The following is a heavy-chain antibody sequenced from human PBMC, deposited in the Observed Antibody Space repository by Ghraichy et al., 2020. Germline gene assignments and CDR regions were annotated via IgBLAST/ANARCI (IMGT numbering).Heavy chain of an antibody. CDR2: ISAYNGNT. CDR3: ARDRRFLEWLPRNYGMDV. V-gene: IGHV1-18*01. CDR1: GYTFTSYG. D-gene: IGHD3-3*01. J-gene: IGHJ6*02. Sequence: ASVKVSCKASGYTFTSYGISWVRQAPGQGLEWMGWISAYNGNTNYAQKLQGRVTMTTDTSTSTAYMELRSLRSDDTAVYYCARDRRFLEWLPRNYGMDVWGQGTTVTVSS.